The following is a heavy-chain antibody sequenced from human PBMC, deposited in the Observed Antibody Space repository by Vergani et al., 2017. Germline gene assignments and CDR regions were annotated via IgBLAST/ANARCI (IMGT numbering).Heavy chain of an antibody. D-gene: IGHD6-19*01. V-gene: IGHV1-2*02. CDR1: GYIFTDYY. Sequence: QIHLVQSGPEVRKPGASVMVSCKASGYIFTDYYLHWVRQAPGQGLEWMGCINPKSGGGNYAQKFQGRFTMTTDTSIRTVYMELSGLKPDDTAVYYCASEGALAVVGGSPWGQGSLVTVSS. CDR3: ASEGALAVVGGSP. J-gene: IGHJ5*02. CDR2: INPKSGGG.